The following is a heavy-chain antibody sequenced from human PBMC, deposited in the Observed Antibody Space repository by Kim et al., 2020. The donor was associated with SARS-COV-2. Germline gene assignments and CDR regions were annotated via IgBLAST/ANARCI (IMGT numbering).Heavy chain of an antibody. J-gene: IGHJ4*02. CDR3: ARVPYQLPSFFDH. CDR2: IFPIDSAI. Sequence: GESLKISCQGSGYSFSSYWIGWLRQVPGKGLELVGIIFPIDSAIIYSPSFQGQVTISADKSSSTAYLQWSSLKASDTGIYYCARVPYQLPSFFDHWGQGTLVTVSS. D-gene: IGHD2-2*01. CDR1: GYSFSSYW. V-gene: IGHV5-51*01.